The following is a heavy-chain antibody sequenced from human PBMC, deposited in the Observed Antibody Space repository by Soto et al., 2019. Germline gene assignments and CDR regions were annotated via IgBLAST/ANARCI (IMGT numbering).Heavy chain of an antibody. Sequence: GASVKVSCKASRGTFSNRALSWVRQAPGQGLEWLGGIIPVFGSATYAQKFQGRITINADEYRGTSFLELSNLKSEDTAIYFCARGALSYTSSHIDLWGQGTLVTVSS. V-gene: IGHV1-69*13. CDR3: ARGALSYTSSHIDL. D-gene: IGHD2-21*01. CDR1: RGTFSNRA. J-gene: IGHJ4*02. CDR2: IIPVFGSA.